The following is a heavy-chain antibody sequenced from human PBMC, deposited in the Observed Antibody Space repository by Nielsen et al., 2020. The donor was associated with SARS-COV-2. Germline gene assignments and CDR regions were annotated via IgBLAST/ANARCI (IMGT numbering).Heavy chain of an antibody. CDR3: ATTFDY. CDR2: MSSTSGYP. V-gene: IGHV3-11*03. J-gene: IGHJ4*02. Sequence: GESLKISCEVAGFTVSGYYMSWVRQTPGKGLELISDMSSTSGYPQYAGSVKGRFTISRDNAKNAVYLQMTSLRADDTAVYYCATTFDYWGQGTLVTVSS. CDR1: GFTVSGYY.